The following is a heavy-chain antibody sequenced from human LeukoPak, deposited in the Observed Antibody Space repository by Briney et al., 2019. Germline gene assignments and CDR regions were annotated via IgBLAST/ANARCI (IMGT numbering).Heavy chain of an antibody. D-gene: IGHD3-3*01. J-gene: IGHJ4*02. CDR2: IYYSGST. CDR1: GGSISSSSYY. V-gene: IGHV4-39*01. Sequence: KTSETLSLTCTVSGGSISSSSYYWGWIRQPPGKGLEWIGSIYYSGSTYYNPPLKSRVTISVDTSKNQFSLKLSSVTAADTAVYYCARNEHYDSWSGYLGFFDFWGQGTLVTVSS. CDR3: ARNEHYDSWSGYLGFFDF.